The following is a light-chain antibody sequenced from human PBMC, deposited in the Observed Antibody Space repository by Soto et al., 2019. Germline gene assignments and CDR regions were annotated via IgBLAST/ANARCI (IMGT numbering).Light chain of an antibody. Sequence: QSALTQPASVSGSPGQSITISCTGTSSDVGAYNYVSWYQQHPGKAPKLMIYEVTNRPSGVSDRFSGSKSGNTASLTISGLQAADDEDYYCSSFASSSTLVLFGGGTKLTVL. J-gene: IGLJ2*01. CDR3: SSFASSSTLVL. CDR1: SSDVGAYNY. CDR2: EVT. V-gene: IGLV2-14*01.